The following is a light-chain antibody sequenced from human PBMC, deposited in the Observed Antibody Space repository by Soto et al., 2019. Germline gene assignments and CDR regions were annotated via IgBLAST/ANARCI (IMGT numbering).Light chain of an antibody. CDR3: QQLNNYPIT. V-gene: IGKV1-9*01. J-gene: IGKJ5*01. Sequence: DIQLTQSPSFLSASIGDRVTITCRASQGISGYLAWYQQKPGKAPKLLIYTASTLRTGVPSRFSGSGSGTEFTLPISSLQPEDFATYYWQQLNNYPITFGQGTRLEIK. CDR1: QGISGY. CDR2: TAS.